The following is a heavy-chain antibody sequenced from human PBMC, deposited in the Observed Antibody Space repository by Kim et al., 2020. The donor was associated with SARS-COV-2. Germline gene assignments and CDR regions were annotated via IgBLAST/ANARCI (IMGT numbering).Heavy chain of an antibody. CDR1: GINFSDYY. V-gene: IGHV3-11*05. CDR2: ISSSGSYT. Sequence: GESLRLSFEASGINFSDYYMSWIRQAPGKGLEWVSYISSSGSYTKYADSLKGRFTISRDNAENSLYLEMNSLSADDTAVYYCARVPVGASSWYYFDSWGQ. D-gene: IGHD6-13*01. J-gene: IGHJ4*02. CDR3: ARVPVGASSWYYFDS.